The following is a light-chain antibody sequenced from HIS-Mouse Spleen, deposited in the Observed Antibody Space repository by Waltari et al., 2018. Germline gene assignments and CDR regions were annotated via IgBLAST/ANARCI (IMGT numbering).Light chain of an antibody. CDR2: EDS. CDR3: YSTDSSGNHRV. J-gene: IGLJ2*01. CDR1: ALPKKY. Sequence: SYELTQPPSVSVSPGQTARITCSGDALPKKYAYWYQQKSGQAPVLVIYEDSKRPSGFPDRFSGSSSGTMATLTISGAQVEHEADYYCYSTDSSGNHRVFGGGTKLTVL. V-gene: IGLV3-10*01.